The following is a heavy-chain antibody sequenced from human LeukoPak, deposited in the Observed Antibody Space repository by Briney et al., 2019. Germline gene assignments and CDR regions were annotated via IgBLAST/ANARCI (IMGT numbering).Heavy chain of an antibody. D-gene: IGHD3-10*01. CDR1: GGSFSGYY. CDR3: ARVGVTMVRGVLLYLDY. CDR2: INHSGST. V-gene: IGHV4-34*01. J-gene: IGHJ4*02. Sequence: HPSETLSLTCAVYGGSFSGYYWSWIRQPPGKGLEWIGEINHSGSTNYNPSLKSRVTISVDTSKNQFSLKLSSVTAADTAVYYCARVGVTMVRGVLLYLDYWGQGTLVTVSS.